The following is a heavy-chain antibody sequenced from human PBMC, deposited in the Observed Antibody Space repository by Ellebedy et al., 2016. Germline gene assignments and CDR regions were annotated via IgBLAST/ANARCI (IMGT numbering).Heavy chain of an antibody. Sequence: GGSLRLXCTASGFAFDTYAMAWVRQTPGRGLEWVSSMYSLENGAHYYANSVRGRFTISRDNSRNTIFLHMNYLRLEDTAVYYCAKMFGNLVPYHPDYVMDVWGQGTTVTVSS. V-gene: IGHV3-23*01. CDR1: GFAFDTYA. CDR3: AKMFGNLVPYHPDYVMDV. CDR2: MYSLENGAH. J-gene: IGHJ6*02. D-gene: IGHD3-16*01.